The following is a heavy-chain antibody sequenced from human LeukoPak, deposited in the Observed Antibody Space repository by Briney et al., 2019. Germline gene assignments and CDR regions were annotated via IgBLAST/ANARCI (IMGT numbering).Heavy chain of an antibody. J-gene: IGHJ4*02. CDR2: ISHDGSNK. D-gene: IGHD3-22*01. CDR1: GFTFSSYA. CDR3: AREGLDYYDSSGYALY. V-gene: IGHV3-30*04. Sequence: GGSLRLSCAASGFTFSSYAMHWVRQAPGKGLEWVALISHDGSNKHYAESVKGRFTISRDNSKNTLYLQMNSLGAEDTAMYYCAREGLDYYDSSGYALYWGQGTLVTVPS.